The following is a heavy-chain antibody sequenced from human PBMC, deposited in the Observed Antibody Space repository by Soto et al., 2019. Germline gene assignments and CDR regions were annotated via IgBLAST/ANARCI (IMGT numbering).Heavy chain of an antibody. D-gene: IGHD6-19*01. J-gene: IGHJ4*02. V-gene: IGHV5-51*01. Sequence: PGESLKISCQGSGYDFTTVWIGWVRQMPGKGLECLGIVYPGDSDTRYSPSFQGQVTISADKSINTAYLHFSSLKASDTAIYYCARTTVAGIRGSFDFWGQGTLVTAPQ. CDR2: VYPGDSDT. CDR3: ARTTVAGIRGSFDF. CDR1: GYDFTTVW.